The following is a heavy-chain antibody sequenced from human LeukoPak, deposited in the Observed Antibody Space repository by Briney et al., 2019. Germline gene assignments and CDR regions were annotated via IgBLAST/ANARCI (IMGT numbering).Heavy chain of an antibody. J-gene: IGHJ4*02. Sequence: ALKLSCSVSGFTFSTYVMHWVRQAPGKGLEYVSAISSNGDNTYYADSVQGRFTISRDNSKNTLYLQMSSLRADDTAVYYCVRGTGYWGQGTLVTVSS. CDR2: ISSNGDNT. CDR1: GFTFSTYV. CDR3: VRGTGY. V-gene: IGHV3-64D*06.